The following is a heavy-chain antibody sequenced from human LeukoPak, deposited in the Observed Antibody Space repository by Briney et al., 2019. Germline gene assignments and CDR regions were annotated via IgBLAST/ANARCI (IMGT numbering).Heavy chain of an antibody. CDR1: GYSLTYYW. V-gene: IGHV5-51*01. D-gene: IGHD1-1*01. Sequence: GESLKISCKGSGYSLTYYWIGWVRQMPGKGLEWMGIIYPGDSDTRYSPSFQGQVTISADKSISTAYLQWSSLKASDTAMYYCARRREWNDRDYWGQGTLVTVSS. CDR3: ARRREWNDRDY. J-gene: IGHJ4*02. CDR2: IYPGDSDT.